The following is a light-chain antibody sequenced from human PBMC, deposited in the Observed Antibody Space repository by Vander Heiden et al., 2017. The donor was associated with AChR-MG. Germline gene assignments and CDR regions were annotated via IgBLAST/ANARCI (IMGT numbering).Light chain of an antibody. V-gene: IGKV1-39*01. Sequence: DIQMTQSPSSLSASVGDRVTITCRARQSITNYLNWYQQKPGNAPKLLIYAASSLQSGVPSRFSGSGSGTDFTLTISSRQPEDFATYYCQQSYITPWTFGQGTKVEIK. CDR3: QQSYITPWT. CDR1: QSITNY. CDR2: AAS. J-gene: IGKJ1*01.